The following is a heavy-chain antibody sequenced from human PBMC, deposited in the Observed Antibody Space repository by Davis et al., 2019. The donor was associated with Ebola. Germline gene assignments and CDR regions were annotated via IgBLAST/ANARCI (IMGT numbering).Heavy chain of an antibody. J-gene: IGHJ4*02. CDR1: GITFSNHW. Sequence: PGGSLRLSCVVSGITFSNHWMGWVRQAPGKGLEWVANMNQDGNKKYYVDSVKGRFSVSRDNAKNSLYLQMDSLRAEDTAVYFCARSAYWGFDYWGLGTLVTVSS. V-gene: IGHV3-7*03. D-gene: IGHD3-16*01. CDR2: MNQDGNKK. CDR3: ARSAYWGFDY.